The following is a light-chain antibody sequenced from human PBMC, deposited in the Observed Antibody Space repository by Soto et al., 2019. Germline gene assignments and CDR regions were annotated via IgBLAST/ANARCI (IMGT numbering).Light chain of an antibody. Sequence: DIQMTQSPSSLSASVGDRVTITCRASQSISSYLNWYQQKPGKAPKLLIYAASSLQSGVPSRFSGSGSGTNFTPTISSLQPEDFATDYCQQSYSTPRTFGQGTKLQSK. J-gene: IGKJ2*01. V-gene: IGKV1-39*01. CDR1: QSISSY. CDR3: QQSYSTPRT. CDR2: AAS.